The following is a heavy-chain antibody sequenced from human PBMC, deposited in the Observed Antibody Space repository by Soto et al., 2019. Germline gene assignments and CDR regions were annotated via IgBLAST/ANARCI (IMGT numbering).Heavy chain of an antibody. D-gene: IGHD2-15*01. CDR3: ARAGSSRYYWFDP. CDR1: GYTFTSYW. Sequence: GASLKISCKASGYTFTSYWIGWVRQMPGKGLEWMGIIYPGDSDTRYSPSFQGQVTISADKSISTAYPQWSSLKASDTAMYYCARAGSSRYYWFDPWGQGTLVTVSS. CDR2: IYPGDSDT. V-gene: IGHV5-51*01. J-gene: IGHJ5*02.